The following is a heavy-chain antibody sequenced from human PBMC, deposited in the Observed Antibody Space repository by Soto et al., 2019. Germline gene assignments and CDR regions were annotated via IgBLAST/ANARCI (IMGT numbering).Heavy chain of an antibody. D-gene: IGHD3-22*01. Sequence: VQLVESGGGLVKPGGSLRLSCAASGFTFSNAWMSWVRQAPGKGLEWVGRIKSKTDGGTTDYAAPVKGRFTISRDDSKNTLYLQMNSLKTEDTAVYYCTMYYYDSSGYYPTDYWGQGTLVTVSS. CDR3: TMYYYDSSGYYPTDY. J-gene: IGHJ4*02. V-gene: IGHV3-15*01. CDR1: GFTFSNAW. CDR2: IKSKTDGGTT.